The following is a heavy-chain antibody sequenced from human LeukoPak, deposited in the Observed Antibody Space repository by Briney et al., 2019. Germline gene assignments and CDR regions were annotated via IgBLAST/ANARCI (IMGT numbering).Heavy chain of an antibody. CDR3: ANLQGAFTAFDI. CDR1: GYTFTGYY. J-gene: IGHJ3*02. V-gene: IGHV1-2*02. CDR2: INPNSGGT. Sequence: ASVKVSCKASGYTFTGYYMHWVRQAPGQGLEWMGWINPNSGGTNYAQKFQGRVTMTRDTSISTAYMELSRLRSDDTAVYYCANLQGAFTAFDIWGQGTMATVSS. D-gene: IGHD3-16*01.